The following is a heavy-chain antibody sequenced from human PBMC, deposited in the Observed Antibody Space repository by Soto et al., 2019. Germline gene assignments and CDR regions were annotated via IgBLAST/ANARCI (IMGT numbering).Heavy chain of an antibody. V-gene: IGHV1-69*13. CDR1: GGTFSSYA. J-gene: IGHJ6*02. Sequence: SVKVSCKASGGTFSSYAISWVRQAPGQGLEWMGGIIPIFGTANYAQKFQGRVTITADESTSTAYMELSSPRSEDTAVYYCARDAPFMITFGGVTDYYGMDVWGQGTTVTVSS. D-gene: IGHD3-16*01. CDR2: IIPIFGTA. CDR3: ARDAPFMITFGGVTDYYGMDV.